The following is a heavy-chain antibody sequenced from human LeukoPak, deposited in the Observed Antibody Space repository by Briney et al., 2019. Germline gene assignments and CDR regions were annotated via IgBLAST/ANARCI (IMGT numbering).Heavy chain of an antibody. CDR1: GFSFNTYA. CDR2: ISNTGGST. D-gene: IGHD2-2*01. CDR3: AQQVGYCSSGNCYFTY. V-gene: IGHV3-23*01. Sequence: GGSLRLSCAASGFSFNTYAMSWVRQAPGKGLEWVSAISNTGGSTYYADSVKGRFTISRDKSKNTLSLQMNSLRAEDTAVYYCAQQVGYCSSGNCYFTYWGQGTLVTVSS. J-gene: IGHJ1*01.